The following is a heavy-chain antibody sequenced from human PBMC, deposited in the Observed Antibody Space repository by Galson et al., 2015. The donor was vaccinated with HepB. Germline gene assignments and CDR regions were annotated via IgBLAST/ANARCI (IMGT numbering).Heavy chain of an antibody. Sequence: PALVKPTQTLTLTCTVSGFSLRNARMGVSWIRQPPGKALEWLAHIFSNDEKSYSTSLKSRLTISKDTSKSQVVLTMTNMDPVDTATYYCARIQSPTIFGGSRYYYYDIHVWVKGTMVTVSS. V-gene: IGHV2-26*01. D-gene: IGHD3-3*01. J-gene: IGHJ6*03. CDR1: GFSLRNARMG. CDR2: IFSNDEK. CDR3: ARIQSPTIFGGSRYYYYDIHV.